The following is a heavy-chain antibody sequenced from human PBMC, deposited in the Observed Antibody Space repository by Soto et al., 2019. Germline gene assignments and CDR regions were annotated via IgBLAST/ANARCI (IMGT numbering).Heavy chain of an antibody. CDR3: ARSWNEAIFDY. V-gene: IGHV4-30-2*01. D-gene: IGHD1-1*01. J-gene: IGHJ4*02. CDR2: IYHSGST. Sequence: QLQLQESGSGLVKPSQTLSLTCAVSGGSISSGGYSWSWIRQPPGKGLEWIGYIYHSGSTYYNPSLKSRVTMSVDRSKNQFSLKLSSVTAAYAAVYYCARSWNEAIFDYWGQGTLVTVSS. CDR1: GGSISSGGYS.